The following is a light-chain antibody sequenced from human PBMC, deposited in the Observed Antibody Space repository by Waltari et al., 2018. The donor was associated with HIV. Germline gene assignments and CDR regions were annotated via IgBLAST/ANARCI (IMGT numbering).Light chain of an antibody. Sequence: QSVLTQPPSASGTPEQRVTNSCSGSTPNIGRNTVTWFQQIPGTAPKVLIFGKNQRPSGVPARFSGSKSGTSASLAISGLQSEDEADYYCASWDDSLNGPVFGGGTKLTVV. V-gene: IGLV1-44*01. CDR1: TPNIGRNT. J-gene: IGLJ2*01. CDR2: GKN. CDR3: ASWDDSLNGPV.